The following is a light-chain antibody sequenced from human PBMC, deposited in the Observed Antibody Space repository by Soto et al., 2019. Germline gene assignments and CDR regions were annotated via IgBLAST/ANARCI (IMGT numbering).Light chain of an antibody. Sequence: EIVLTQSPGTLSLSPGERATLSCRASQSVSSSYLAWYQQKPGQAPRLLIYGESSRATGIPDRFSGSGSGTDFALTISRLEPEDFAVYYCQQYGSSPLFTFGPGNKVDIK. J-gene: IGKJ3*01. CDR1: QSVSSSY. V-gene: IGKV3-20*01. CDR3: QQYGSSPLFT. CDR2: GES.